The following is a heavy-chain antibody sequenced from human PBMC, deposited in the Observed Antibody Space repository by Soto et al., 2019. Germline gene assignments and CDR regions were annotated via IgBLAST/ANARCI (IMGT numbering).Heavy chain of an antibody. J-gene: IGHJ5*02. D-gene: IGHD2-2*01. Sequence: GGSLRLSCAASGFTFSNYAMSWVRQAPGKGLEWVSAISGTGGTTYYADSVKGRFTISRDNAKNSLYLQMNSLRAKGTAVDYCARGITIVVVPAAMGDWFDPWGQGTLVTVSS. CDR1: GFTFSNYA. CDR2: ISGTGGTT. CDR3: ARGITIVVVPAAMGDWFDP. V-gene: IGHV3-23*01.